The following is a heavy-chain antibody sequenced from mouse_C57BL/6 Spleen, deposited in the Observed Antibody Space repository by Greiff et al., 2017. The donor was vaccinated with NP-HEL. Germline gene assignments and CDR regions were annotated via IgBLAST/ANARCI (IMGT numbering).Heavy chain of an antibody. CDR1: GYTFTSYW. D-gene: IGHD3-2*02. V-gene: IGHV1-69*01. CDR3: ARPQTAQATWFAY. Sequence: QVQLKQPGAELVMPGASVKLSCKASGYTFTSYWMHWVKQRPGQGLEWIGEIDPSDSYTNYNQKFKGKSTLTVDKSSSTAYMQLSSLTSEDSAVYYCARPQTAQATWFAYWGQGTLVTVSA. CDR2: IDPSDSYT. J-gene: IGHJ3*01.